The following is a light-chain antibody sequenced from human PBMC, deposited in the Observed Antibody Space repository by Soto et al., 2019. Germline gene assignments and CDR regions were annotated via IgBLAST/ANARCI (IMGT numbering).Light chain of an antibody. CDR1: SSDVGGCNY. CDR2: EVT. CDR3: SSYTSNYIVV. J-gene: IGLJ2*01. Sequence: QSALTQPPSASGSPGQSVAISCTGTSSDVGGCNYVSWYQHHPGKVPKLIIYEVTKRPSGVPDRFSGSKSGNTASLTVSGLQAEDEAEYYCSSYTSNYIVVLGGGTKLTVL. V-gene: IGLV2-8*01.